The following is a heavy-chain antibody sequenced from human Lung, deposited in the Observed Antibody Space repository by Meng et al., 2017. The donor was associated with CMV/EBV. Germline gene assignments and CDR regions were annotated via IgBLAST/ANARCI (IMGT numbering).Heavy chain of an antibody. J-gene: IGHJ4*02. V-gene: IGHV3-74*01. D-gene: IGHD1-26*01. CDR3: ARDWSGSDDY. Sequence: ESXKISCAASGFTLSRYWMHWVRQAPGKGLVWVSRINEDGSRTDYADSVKGRFTISRDNAKNTLYLQMNSLRAEDTAVYYCARDWSGSDDYWGQGTLVTVPQ. CDR1: GFTLSRYW. CDR2: INEDGSRT.